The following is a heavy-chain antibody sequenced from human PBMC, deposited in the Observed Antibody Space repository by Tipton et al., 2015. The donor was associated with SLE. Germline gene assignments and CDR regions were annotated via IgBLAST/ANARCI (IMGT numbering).Heavy chain of an antibody. D-gene: IGHD1-26*01. Sequence: SLRLSCAASGFTFSTYGIHWVRQAPGKGLEWVSFIRFDGNIKQYADSVKGRFTISRDNSKKILDLQMNSLRAEDTSIYYCASIVGATNSSNFWGPGKLVTVSS. CDR2: IRFDGNIK. J-gene: IGHJ4*02. CDR1: GFTFSTYG. CDR3: ASIVGATNSSNF. V-gene: IGHV3-30*02.